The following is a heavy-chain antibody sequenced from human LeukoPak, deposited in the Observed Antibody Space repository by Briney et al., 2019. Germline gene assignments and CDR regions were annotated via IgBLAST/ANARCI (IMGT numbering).Heavy chain of an antibody. CDR2: ISSSGSDT. CDR3: ATAPTEDGDGSSPGY. CDR1: RFTFRDHF. J-gene: IGHJ4*02. Sequence: NPGGSLRLSCAASRFTFRDHFMSWIRQPPGKGLEYVSYISSSGSDTYYSDSVKGRFTVSRGNAKNSLFLQMNSLRAEDTAAYYCATAPTEDGDGSSPGYWGQGTLVTVSS. D-gene: IGHD4-17*01. V-gene: IGHV3-11*04.